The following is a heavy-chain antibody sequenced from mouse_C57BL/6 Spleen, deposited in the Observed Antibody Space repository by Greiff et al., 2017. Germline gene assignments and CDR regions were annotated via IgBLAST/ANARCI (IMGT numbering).Heavy chain of an antibody. CDR3: ARHGDYYGSTLMDY. J-gene: IGHJ4*01. V-gene: IGHV2-6-1*01. Sequence: VQGVESGPGLVAPSQSLSITCTVSGFSLTSYGVHWVRQPPGKGLEWLVVIWSDGSTTYNSALKSRLSISKDNSKSQVFLKMNSLQTDDTAMYYCARHGDYYGSTLMDYWGQGTSVTVSS. CDR2: IWSDGST. D-gene: IGHD1-1*01. CDR1: GFSLTSYG.